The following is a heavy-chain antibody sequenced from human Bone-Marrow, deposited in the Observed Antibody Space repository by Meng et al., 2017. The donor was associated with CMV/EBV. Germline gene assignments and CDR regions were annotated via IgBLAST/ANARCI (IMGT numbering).Heavy chain of an antibody. V-gene: IGHV3-33*06. CDR3: AKEGPYSSSSGMDV. D-gene: IGHD6-6*01. J-gene: IGHJ6*02. CDR2: IWYDGSNK. Sequence: GESLKISCAASGFAFSSYSMNWVRQAPGKGLEWVAVIWYDGSNKYYADSVKGRFTISRDNSKNTLYLQMNSLRAEDTAVYYCAKEGPYSSSSGMDVWGQGTTVTVSS. CDR1: GFAFSSYS.